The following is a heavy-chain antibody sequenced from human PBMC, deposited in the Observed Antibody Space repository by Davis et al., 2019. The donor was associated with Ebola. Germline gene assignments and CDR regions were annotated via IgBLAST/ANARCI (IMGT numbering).Heavy chain of an antibody. CDR3: ATNPYYYDSSGYYRANWFDP. V-gene: IGHV4-59*01. D-gene: IGHD3-22*01. J-gene: IGHJ5*02. CDR1: GGSISSYY. CDR2: IYYSGST. Sequence: SETLSLTCTVSGGSISSYYWSWIRQPPGKGLEWIGYIYYSGSTNYNPSLKSRVTISVDTSKNQFSLKLSSVTAADTAVYYCATNPYYYDSSGYYRANWFDPWGQGTLVTVSS.